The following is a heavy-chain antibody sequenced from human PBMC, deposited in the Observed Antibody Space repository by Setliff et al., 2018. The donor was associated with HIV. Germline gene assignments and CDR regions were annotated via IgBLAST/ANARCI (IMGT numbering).Heavy chain of an antibody. CDR3: ARQHYYDSSGRNLMDV. V-gene: IGHV4-59*08. D-gene: IGHD3-22*01. J-gene: IGHJ6*03. CDR1: GGSISNYY. Sequence: NPSETLSLTCTVSGGSISNYYWSWIRQPPGKGLEWIGYIYYSGSTNYNPSLKNRVTISIDTSKNQFSLKLSSVTAADTAVYYCARQHYYDSSGRNLMDVWGKGTTVTVSS. CDR2: IYYSGST.